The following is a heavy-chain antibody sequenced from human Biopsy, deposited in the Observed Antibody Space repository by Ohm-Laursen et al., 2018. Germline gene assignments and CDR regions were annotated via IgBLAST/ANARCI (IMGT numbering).Heavy chain of an antibody. CDR2: IIAVSGLV. J-gene: IGHJ4*02. CDR1: GGTFSNYA. V-gene: IGHV1-69*10. Sequence: GASVKVSCKASGGTFSNYAISWVRQAPGEGLEWMGGIIAVSGLVNYAPKFQGRVSITADKSTTTAYMELNNLKSEDTAVYYCATPFQYYDSWGGYPPFDHWGQGTLVTVSS. D-gene: IGHD3-3*01. CDR3: ATPFQYYDSWGGYPPFDH.